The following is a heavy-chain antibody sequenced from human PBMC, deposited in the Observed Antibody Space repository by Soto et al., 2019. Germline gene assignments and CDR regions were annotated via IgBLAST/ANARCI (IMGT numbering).Heavy chain of an antibody. Sequence: QVQLQESGPGLVKPSQTLSLTCTVSGGSINSGGSYWSWIRQHPGKGLEYIGHIYYSGSTYYNLSLKSRVIISVDTSKTQFSLKLSSVTAADTAVYYCATMTYDISGSGYYDYWGQGTLVTVSS. CDR3: ATMTYDISGSGYYDY. CDR2: IYYSGST. J-gene: IGHJ4*02. V-gene: IGHV4-31*03. CDR1: GGSINSGGSY. D-gene: IGHD3-22*01.